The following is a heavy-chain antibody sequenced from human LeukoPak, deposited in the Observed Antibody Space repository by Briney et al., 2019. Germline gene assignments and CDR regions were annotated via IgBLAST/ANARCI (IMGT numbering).Heavy chain of an antibody. Sequence: PSETLSLTCTVSGGSISSSSYYWGWIRQSPGKGLEWIGSIYYSGSTYYNPSLKSRVTISVDTSKNQFSLKLSSVTAADTAVYYCAKIVGYCSGGTCYWVDYWGQGTLVTVSS. D-gene: IGHD2-15*01. V-gene: IGHV4-39*07. J-gene: IGHJ4*02. CDR3: AKIVGYCSGGTCYWVDY. CDR1: GGSISSSSYY. CDR2: IYYSGST.